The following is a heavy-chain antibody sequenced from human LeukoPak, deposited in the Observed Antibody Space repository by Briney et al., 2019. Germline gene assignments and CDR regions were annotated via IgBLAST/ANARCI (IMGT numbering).Heavy chain of an antibody. CDR2: INHSGST. CDR3: ARGPYYDFWSGYYTDGFDY. D-gene: IGHD3-3*01. J-gene: IGHJ4*02. V-gene: IGHV4-34*01. CDR1: GGSFSGYY. Sequence: PSETLSLTCAVYGGSFSGYYWSWIRQPPGKGLEWIGEINHSGSTNYNPSLKSRVTISVDTSKNQFSLKLSSVTAADTAVYYCARGPYYDFWSGYYTDGFDYCGQGTLVTVSS.